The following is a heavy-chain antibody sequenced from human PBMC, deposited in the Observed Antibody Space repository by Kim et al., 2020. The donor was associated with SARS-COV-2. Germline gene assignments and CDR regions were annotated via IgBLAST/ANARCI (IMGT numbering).Heavy chain of an antibody. D-gene: IGHD3-16*02. J-gene: IGHJ5*02. CDR3: ARMDPFGGVIVPSGDWFDP. CDR1: GYSFTSYW. Sequence: GESLKISCKGSGYSFTSYWIGWVRQMPGKGLEWMGIIYPGDSDTRYSPSFQGQVTISVDKSISTAYLQWSSLKASDTAMYYCARMDPFGGVIVPSGDWFDPWAREPWSPSPQ. CDR2: IYPGDSDT. V-gene: IGHV5-51*01.